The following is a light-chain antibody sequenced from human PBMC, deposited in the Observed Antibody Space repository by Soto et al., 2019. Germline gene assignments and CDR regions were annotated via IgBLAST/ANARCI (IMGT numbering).Light chain of an antibody. CDR3: QQSYRTPYL. V-gene: IGKV1-39*01. J-gene: IGKJ2*01. CDR2: DAS. Sequence: DIQMTQSPSSLSASVGDRVTITCRASQGISTYLVCYQQRQGRAPKLLIYDASSLLSGVPSRVSGSRSGTDFALTISSFQPEDFATNYCQQSYRTPYLFGQGTKLETK. CDR1: QGISTY.